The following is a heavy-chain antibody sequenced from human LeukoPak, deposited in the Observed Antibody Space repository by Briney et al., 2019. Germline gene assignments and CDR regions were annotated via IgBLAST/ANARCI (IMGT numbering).Heavy chain of an antibody. CDR2: INPNSGGT. V-gene: IGHV1-2*02. Sequence: ASVKVPCKASGYTFTGYYMHWVRQAPGHGLEWMGWINPNSGGTNYAQKFQGRVTITRDRSISTAYMELSRLRSDDTAVYYCSRDSAGPTAAFDYWGQGTLVTVSS. CDR3: SRDSAGPTAAFDY. D-gene: IGHD1-26*01. CDR1: GYTFTGYY. J-gene: IGHJ4*02.